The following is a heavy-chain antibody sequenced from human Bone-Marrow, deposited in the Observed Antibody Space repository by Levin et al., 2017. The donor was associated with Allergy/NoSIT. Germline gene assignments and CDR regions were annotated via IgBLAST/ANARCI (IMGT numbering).Heavy chain of an antibody. CDR3: ARSFGYYYGSGSYYGYYFDY. D-gene: IGHD3-10*01. CDR1: GFTVSSNY. J-gene: IGHJ4*02. CDR2: IYSGGST. V-gene: IGHV3-53*01. Sequence: GGSLRLSCAASGFTVSSNYMSWVRQAPGKGLEWVSVIYSGGSTYYTDSVKGRFTISRDNSKNTLYLQMNSLRAEDTAVYYCARSFGYYYGSGSYYGYYFDYWGQGTLVTVSS.